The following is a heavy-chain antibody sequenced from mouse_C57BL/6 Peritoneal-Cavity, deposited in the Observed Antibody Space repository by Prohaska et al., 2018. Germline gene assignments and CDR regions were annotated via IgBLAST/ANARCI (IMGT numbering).Heavy chain of an antibody. V-gene: IGHV2-2*01. CDR1: GFSLTSYG. CDR3: ARNLRPYAMDY. Sequence: QVQLKQSGPGLVQPSQSLSITCTVSGFSLTSYGVHWVRQSPGKGLEWLGVIWSGGSTDYNAAFISRLSISKENSKSQVCFKMNSLQADDTAIYYCARNLRPYAMDYWGQGTSVTVSS. J-gene: IGHJ4*01. CDR2: IWSGGST.